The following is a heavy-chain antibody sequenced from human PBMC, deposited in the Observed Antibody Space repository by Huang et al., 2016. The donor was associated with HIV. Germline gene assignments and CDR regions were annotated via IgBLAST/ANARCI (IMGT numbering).Heavy chain of an antibody. Sequence: VQLVQSGAEVKRPGTSVKISCKASGGSFNSLAFNWVRQAPGQGLQYMGGSVLLFAVTNDAEKFRGRLTISADKSTSTVFMELRGLTSEDTAVFFCAREGQTWYGKPIAAFEIWGQGTTVIVSP. CDR2: SVLLFAVT. D-gene: IGHD6-13*01. CDR1: GGSFNSLA. CDR3: AREGQTWYGKPIAAFEI. V-gene: IGHV1-69*10. J-gene: IGHJ3*02.